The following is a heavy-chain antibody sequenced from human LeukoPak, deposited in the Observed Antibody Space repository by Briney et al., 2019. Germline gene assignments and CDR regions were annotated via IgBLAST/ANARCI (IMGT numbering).Heavy chain of an antibody. Sequence: PRGSLRLPCAASGFTFSDYYMSWIRQAPGKGLEWVSYISSSGSTIYYADSVKGRFTISRDNAKNSLYLQMNSLRAEDTAVYYCARGWVVGATRFDYWGQGTLVTVSS. D-gene: IGHD1-26*01. CDR3: ARGWVVGATRFDY. J-gene: IGHJ4*02. CDR1: GFTFSDYY. CDR2: ISSSGSTI. V-gene: IGHV3-11*01.